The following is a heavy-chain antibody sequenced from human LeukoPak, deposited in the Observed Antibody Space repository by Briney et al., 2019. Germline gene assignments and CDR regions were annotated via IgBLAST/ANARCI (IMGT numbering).Heavy chain of an antibody. CDR1: GFTFSNYA. CDR2: ISGSGGST. D-gene: IGHD4-23*01. CDR3: ARGLLRWNDY. Sequence: GGSLRLSCAAFGFTFSNYAMSWVRQAPGKGLEWVSAISGSGGSTYYADSVKGRFTISRDNSKNTLYLQMNSLRAEDTAVYYCARGLLRWNDYWGQGTLVTVSS. J-gene: IGHJ4*02. V-gene: IGHV3-23*01.